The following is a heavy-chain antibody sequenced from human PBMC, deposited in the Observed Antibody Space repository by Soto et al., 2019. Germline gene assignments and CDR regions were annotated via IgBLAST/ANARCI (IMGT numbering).Heavy chain of an antibody. Sequence: QVQLVQSGAEVKKPGASVKVSCKASGYTFTSYGISWVRQAPGQGLEWMGWISAYNGNTKDAQKCQGGVPTPTGTSTGTACVERGSRSSGDTAVYYCAREHTAFPMDVWGQGTTVTVSS. V-gene: IGHV1-18*01. CDR3: AREHTAFPMDV. J-gene: IGHJ6*02. CDR1: GYTFTSYG. CDR2: ISAYNGNT.